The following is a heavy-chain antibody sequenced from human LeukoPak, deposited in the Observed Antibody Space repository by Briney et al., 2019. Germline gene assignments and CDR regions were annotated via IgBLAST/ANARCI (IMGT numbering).Heavy chain of an antibody. V-gene: IGHV5-51*01. CDR2: IWPDDSDT. CDR3: VSHSEVPFDY. Sequence: GESLKISCKASGYNFTNHWIGWVRQRPGKGLEWMGIIWPDDSDTRYSPSFQGLVSMSVDTSISTAYLQWRSLEASDTALHFCVSHSEVPFDYWGQGTLVTVSS. J-gene: IGHJ4*02. CDR1: GYNFTNHW.